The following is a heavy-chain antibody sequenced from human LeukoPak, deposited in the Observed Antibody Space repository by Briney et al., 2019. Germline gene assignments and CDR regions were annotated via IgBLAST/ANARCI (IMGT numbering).Heavy chain of an antibody. CDR1: GGSFSGYY. V-gene: IGHV4-34*01. Sequence: SETLCLTCAVYGGSFSGYYWSWIRHPPGRGLEWIAEIDHSGSTHYNPSLKSRVIISVDMSQHQVSLRLNSLTAADTAVYYCARGYTYYGSGSPPGDVWGNGTSVIVSS. CDR2: IDHSGST. D-gene: IGHD3-10*01. J-gene: IGHJ6*04. CDR3: ARGYTYYGSGSPPGDV.